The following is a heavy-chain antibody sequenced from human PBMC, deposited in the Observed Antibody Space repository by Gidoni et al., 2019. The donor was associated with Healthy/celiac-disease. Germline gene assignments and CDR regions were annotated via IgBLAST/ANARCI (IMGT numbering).Heavy chain of an antibody. D-gene: IGHD4-17*01. J-gene: IGHJ4*02. Sequence: EVQLVESGGGLVQPGRSLRLSCAASGFTFDDYAMHWVRQAPGKGLEWVSVISWNSGSIGYADSVKGRFTISRDNAKNSLYLQMNSLRAEDTALYYCAYGGNSGFDYWGQGTLVTVSS. V-gene: IGHV3-9*01. CDR3: AYGGNSGFDY. CDR2: ISWNSGSI. CDR1: GFTFDDYA.